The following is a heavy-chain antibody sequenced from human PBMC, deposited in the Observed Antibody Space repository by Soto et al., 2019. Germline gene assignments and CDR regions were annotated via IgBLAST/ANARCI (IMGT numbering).Heavy chain of an antibody. D-gene: IGHD7-27*01. V-gene: IGHV3-33*01. CDR1: GFTFSSYG. Sequence: QPGGSLRLSCAVSGFTFSSYGMHWVRQAPGKGLEWVAVIWYDGSNKYYADSVKGRFTISRDDSKNTLYLQLNSLRAEDTAVYYCARETGGPLYGMDVWGQGTTVTVS. J-gene: IGHJ6*02. CDR3: ARETGGPLYGMDV. CDR2: IWYDGSNK.